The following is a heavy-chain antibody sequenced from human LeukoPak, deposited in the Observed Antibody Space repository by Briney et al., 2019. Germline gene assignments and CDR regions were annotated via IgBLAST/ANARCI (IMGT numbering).Heavy chain of an antibody. V-gene: IGHV4-39*01. CDR2: IYYTGSS. CDR1: GGSISSSSYY. D-gene: IGHD3-16*01. Sequence: SETLSLTCSVSGGSISSSSYYWGWIRQPPGTGLEWIGIIYYTGSSYYNPSLQSRVTISGDTSKNQFSLKLNSVTAADTAVYYCAASYSDTWYFDYWGQGTLVTVSS. CDR3: AASYSDTWYFDY. J-gene: IGHJ4*02.